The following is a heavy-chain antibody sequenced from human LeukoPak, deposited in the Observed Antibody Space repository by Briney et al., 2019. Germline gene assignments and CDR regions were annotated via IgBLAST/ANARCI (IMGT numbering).Heavy chain of an antibody. CDR2: IYTSGST. CDR1: GGSISSYY. J-gene: IGHJ3*02. V-gene: IGHV4-4*07. Sequence: SETLSLTCTVSGGSISSYYWSWIRQPAGKGLEWIGRIYTSGSTNYNPSLKSRVTMSVDTSKNQFSLKLSSVTAADTAVYYCARDPNLIAVAGAFDIWGQGTMVTVSS. D-gene: IGHD6-19*01. CDR3: ARDPNLIAVAGAFDI.